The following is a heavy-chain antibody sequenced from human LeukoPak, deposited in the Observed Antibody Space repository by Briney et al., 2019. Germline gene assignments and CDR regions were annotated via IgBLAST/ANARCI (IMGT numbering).Heavy chain of an antibody. J-gene: IGHJ4*02. CDR3: ARDQGSVADPYYFDY. D-gene: IGHD6-19*01. Sequence: PSETLSLTCTVSGVSISSYYWSWIRQPAGKGLEWIGRIYTSGSTNYNPSLKSRVTMTVDTSKNQFSLKLSSVTAADTAVYYCARDQGSVADPYYFDYWGQGTLVTVSS. CDR1: GVSISSYY. V-gene: IGHV4-4*07. CDR2: IYTSGST.